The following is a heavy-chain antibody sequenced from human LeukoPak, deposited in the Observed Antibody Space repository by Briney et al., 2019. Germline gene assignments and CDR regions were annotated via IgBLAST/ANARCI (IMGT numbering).Heavy chain of an antibody. D-gene: IGHD6-6*01. V-gene: IGHV3-33*01. CDR3: ARDRSIASDY. CDR1: AFTFSTYG. Sequence: GGSLRLSCAASAFTFSTYGMHWVRQAPGKGLEWVAVIWYDGSNKYYADSVKGRFTISRDNAKNTLYLQMNSLRAEDTAVYYCARDRSIASDYWGQGTLVTVSS. CDR2: IWYDGSNK. J-gene: IGHJ4*02.